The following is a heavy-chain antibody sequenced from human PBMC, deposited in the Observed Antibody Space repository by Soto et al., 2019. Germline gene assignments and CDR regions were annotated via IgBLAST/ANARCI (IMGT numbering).Heavy chain of an antibody. CDR1: GYIFTNYY. D-gene: IGHD3-22*01. V-gene: IGHV1-46*03. Sequence: QVQLVQSGAEVKKPGASVKVACKASGYIFTNYYIHWVGQAPGQGLEWMGIINLSADRTSYAQKFQGRFTVTMDTSTSTVYMELGSLRSEDTAVYYCVRDPSSGYRSFDYWGQGTLVTVSS. CDR2: INLSADRT. CDR3: VRDPSSGYRSFDY. J-gene: IGHJ4*02.